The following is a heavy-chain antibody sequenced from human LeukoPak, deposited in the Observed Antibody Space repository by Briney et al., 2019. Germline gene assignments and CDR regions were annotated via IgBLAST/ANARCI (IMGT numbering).Heavy chain of an antibody. V-gene: IGHV3-33*01. CDR1: GFTFSSYG. J-gene: IGHJ4*02. Sequence: GGSLRLSCAASGFTFSSYGMHWVRQAPGKGLEWVAVIWYDGSNKYYADSVKGRFTISRDNSKNTLYLQMNSLRAEDTAVYYCARDDGSNWYAPVYWGQGTLVTVSS. CDR3: ARDDGSNWYAPVY. CDR2: IWYDGSNK. D-gene: IGHD6-13*01.